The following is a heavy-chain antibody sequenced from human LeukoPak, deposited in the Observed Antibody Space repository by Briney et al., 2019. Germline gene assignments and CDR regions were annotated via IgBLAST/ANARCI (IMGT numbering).Heavy chain of an antibody. CDR3: ARGLNDYGDYVLGY. D-gene: IGHD4-17*01. CDR1: GFTFSHYG. CDR2: IWYDGSHT. Sequence: GGSLRLSCAASGFTFSHYGMHGVRQAPGKGLEWVAVIWYDGSHTYYADSVKGRFTISRDNSKDTLYLQMNSLRAEDAAVYYCARGLNDYGDYVLGYWGQGTLVTVSS. V-gene: IGHV3-33*01. J-gene: IGHJ4*02.